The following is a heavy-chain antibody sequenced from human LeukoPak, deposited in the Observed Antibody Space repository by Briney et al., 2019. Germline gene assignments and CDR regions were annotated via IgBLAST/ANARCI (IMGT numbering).Heavy chain of an antibody. Sequence: PGRSLRLPCAASGFTFSSYAMHWVRQAPGKGLEWVAVISYDGSNKYYADSVKGRFTISRDNSKNTLYLQMNSLRAEDTAVYYCARERMTHYYDSSGYSHEFDYWGQGTLVTVSS. J-gene: IGHJ4*02. CDR3: ARERMTHYYDSSGYSHEFDY. D-gene: IGHD3-22*01. CDR2: ISYDGSNK. CDR1: GFTFSSYA. V-gene: IGHV3-30-3*01.